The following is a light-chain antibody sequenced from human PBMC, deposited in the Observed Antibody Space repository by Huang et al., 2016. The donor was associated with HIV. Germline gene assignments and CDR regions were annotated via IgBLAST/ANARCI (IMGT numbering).Light chain of an antibody. CDR1: QSLLHTNGYSY. V-gene: IGKV2-28*01. Sequence: IVMTQSPLSLPVTPGEPASISCRSSQSLLHTNGYSYVDGYLQKQGQSPQLLIYLSSNRASGVPDRFSGSGSVLDVTLKISSVEAEDVGIDYCMQALQNPRTFGQGTRLEMK. CDR3: MQALQNPRT. J-gene: IGKJ5*01. CDR2: LSS.